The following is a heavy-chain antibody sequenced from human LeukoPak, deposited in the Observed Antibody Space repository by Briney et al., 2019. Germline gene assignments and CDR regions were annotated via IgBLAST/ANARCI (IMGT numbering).Heavy chain of an antibody. D-gene: IGHD1-26*01. V-gene: IGHV1-2*02. CDR2: INPNSGGT. CDR1: GYTFTGYY. Sequence: GASVKVSCKASGYTFTGYYMHWVRQAPGQGLEWRGGINPNSGGTNYAQKFQGRVTMTRDTSISTAYMELSRLRSDDTAVYYCARVYEWETTSVGYWGQGTLVTVSS. CDR3: ARVYEWETTSVGY. J-gene: IGHJ4*02.